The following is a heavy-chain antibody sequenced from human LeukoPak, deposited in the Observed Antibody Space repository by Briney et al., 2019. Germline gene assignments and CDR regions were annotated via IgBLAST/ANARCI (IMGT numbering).Heavy chain of an antibody. CDR3: ARDVVVVPAAIHYGMDV. CDR2: INHSGRT. CDR1: GGSFSDYF. V-gene: IGHV4-34*01. J-gene: IGHJ6*02. Sequence: SETLSLTCAVYGGSFSDYFWGWIRQPPGKGLEWIGEINHSGRTYYNPSLKRRVTISVDTSKNQFSLNLSSVTAADTAVYYCARDVVVVPAAIHYGMDVWGQGTTVTVSS. D-gene: IGHD2-2*01.